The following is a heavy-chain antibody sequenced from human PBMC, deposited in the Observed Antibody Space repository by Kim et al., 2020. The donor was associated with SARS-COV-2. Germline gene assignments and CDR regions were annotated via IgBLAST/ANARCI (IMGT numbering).Heavy chain of an antibody. CDR3: ARGGLGYCSGGSCYGLNY. Sequence: SETLSLTCAVYGGSFSGYYWSWIRQPPGKGLEWIGEINHSGSTNYNPSLKSRVTISVDTSKNQFSLKLSSVTAADTAVYYCARGGLGYCSGGSCYGLNYWGQGTLVTVAS. V-gene: IGHV4-34*01. D-gene: IGHD2-15*01. J-gene: IGHJ4*02. CDR2: INHSGST. CDR1: GGSFSGYY.